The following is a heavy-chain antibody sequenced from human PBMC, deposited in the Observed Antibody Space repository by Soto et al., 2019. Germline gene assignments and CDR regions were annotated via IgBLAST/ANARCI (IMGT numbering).Heavy chain of an antibody. V-gene: IGHV3-53*01. CDR2: IYGGGDT. D-gene: IGHD3-22*01. CDR1: GFTFTDYW. Sequence: PGGSLRLSCAASGFTFTDYWMSWVRQAPGKGLEWISVIYGGGDTFYADSVKGRFTISTDSSKNTLYLQMNSLRAEDTAVYYCARRHYNYESSGYYPLFDYWGQGTLVTVSS. CDR3: ARRHYNYESSGYYPLFDY. J-gene: IGHJ4*02.